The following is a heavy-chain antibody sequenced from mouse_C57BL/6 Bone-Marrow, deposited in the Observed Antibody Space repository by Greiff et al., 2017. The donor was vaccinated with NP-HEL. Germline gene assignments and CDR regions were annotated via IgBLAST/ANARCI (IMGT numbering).Heavy chain of an antibody. J-gene: IGHJ2*01. CDR3: ARDDGTGRDFDY. CDR1: GFTFSSYA. V-gene: IGHV5-4*01. CDR2: ISDGGSYT. D-gene: IGHD4-1*01. Sequence: EVHLVESGGGLVKPGGSLKLSCAASGFTFSSYAMSWVRQTPEKRLEWVATISDGGSYTYYPDNVKGRFTISRDNAKNNLYLQMSHLKSEDTAMYYCARDDGTGRDFDYWGQGTTLTVSS.